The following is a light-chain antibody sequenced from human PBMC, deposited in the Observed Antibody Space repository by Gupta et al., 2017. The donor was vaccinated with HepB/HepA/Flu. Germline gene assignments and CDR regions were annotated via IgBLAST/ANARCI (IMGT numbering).Light chain of an antibody. Sequence: QPVVTPQPSFSVSPGGTVTSTCGLSAGSVTPSDYLSWYQQTPGPAPRTLIYNTKTRPSGVPDRFSGSILGNQAALTITVAQADDESDYYCVRYMGRCIWVFGGGTKLTVL. CDR1: AGSVTPSDY. J-gene: IGLJ3*02. V-gene: IGLV8-61*01. CDR2: NTK. CDR3: VRYMGRCIWV.